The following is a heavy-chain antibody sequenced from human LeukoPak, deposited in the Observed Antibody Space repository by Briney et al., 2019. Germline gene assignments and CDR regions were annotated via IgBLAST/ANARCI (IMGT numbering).Heavy chain of an antibody. J-gene: IGHJ6*02. D-gene: IGHD3-3*01. V-gene: IGHV1-8*01. Sequence: ASVKVSCKASGYSFTSHDINWVRQATGQGLEWMGWMKPNNGKTGYAQKFQGRVTMTSDTSISTAYMELRSLRSDDTAVYYCARPGSSGDFWSGSDVLNYYYYYGMDVWGQGTTVTVSS. CDR3: ARPGSSGDFWSGSDVLNYYYYYGMDV. CDR1: GYSFTSHD. CDR2: MKPNNGKT.